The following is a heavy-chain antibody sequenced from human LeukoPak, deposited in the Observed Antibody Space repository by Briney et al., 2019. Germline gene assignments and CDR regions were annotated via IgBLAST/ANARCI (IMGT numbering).Heavy chain of an antibody. D-gene: IGHD3-22*01. Sequence: PSEALSLTCTASGGSISSSSYYWGWIRQPAGKGLEWIGRIYTSGSTNYNPSLKSRVTMSVDTSKNQFSLKLSSVTAADTAVYYCARGTYYYDSSGYWADYWGQGTLVTVSS. CDR2: IYTSGST. CDR1: GGSISSSSYY. J-gene: IGHJ4*02. V-gene: IGHV4-61*02. CDR3: ARGTYYYDSSGYWADY.